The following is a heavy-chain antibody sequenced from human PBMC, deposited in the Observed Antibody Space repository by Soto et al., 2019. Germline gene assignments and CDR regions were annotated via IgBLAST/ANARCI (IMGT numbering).Heavy chain of an antibody. CDR3: TTGRNPYSTSAAASIDY. V-gene: IGHV3-23*01. Sequence: VGSLRLSCAASGFTFSSYAMSWVRQAPGKGLEWVSAISGSGGTTDYAAPVKGRFTISRDDSKNTLYLQMNSLKTEDTAVYYCTTGRNPYSTSAAASIDYWGQGTLVTVSS. CDR1: GFTFSSYA. D-gene: IGHD6-13*01. CDR2: ISGSGGTT. J-gene: IGHJ4*02.